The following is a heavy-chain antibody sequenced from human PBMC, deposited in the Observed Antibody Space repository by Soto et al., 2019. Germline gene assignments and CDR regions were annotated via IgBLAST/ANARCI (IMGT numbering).Heavy chain of an antibody. Sequence: NPSETLSLTCAVSGYSISSGYYWGWIRQPPGKGLEWIGYLYHSGISDYNPSLKSRVTISVDTSKNQFSLKVRSVTAADTAVYYCARYSSSYFDYWGQGSRVTVSS. CDR2: LYHSGIS. D-gene: IGHD6-6*01. V-gene: IGHV4-38-2*01. CDR1: GYSISSGYY. CDR3: ARYSSSYFDY. J-gene: IGHJ4*02.